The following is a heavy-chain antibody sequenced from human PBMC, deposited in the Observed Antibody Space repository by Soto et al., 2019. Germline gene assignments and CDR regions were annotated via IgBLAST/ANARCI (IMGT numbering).Heavy chain of an antibody. CDR2: IYYSGST. Sequence: SETLSLTCTVSGVSISSYYWNLLRQPPGKGLEWIGYIYYSGSTNYNPSLKSRVTISVDTSKNQFSLKMSSVTAADTAVYYCARLATRYYFDYWGQGTLVTVSS. D-gene: IGHD1-1*01. J-gene: IGHJ4*02. CDR1: GVSISSYY. V-gene: IGHV4-59*01. CDR3: ARLATRYYFDY.